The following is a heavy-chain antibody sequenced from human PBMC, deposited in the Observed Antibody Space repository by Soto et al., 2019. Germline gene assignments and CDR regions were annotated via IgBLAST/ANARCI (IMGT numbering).Heavy chain of an antibody. V-gene: IGHV4-38-2*01. J-gene: IGHJ6*02. D-gene: IGHD3-3*01. CDR2: IYHSGST. Sequence: PSETLSLTCAVSGYSISSGYYWGWIRQPPGKGLEWIGSIYHSGSTYYNPSLKSRVTISVDTSKNQFSLKLSSVTAADTAVYYCARGVLEVTIFGVVSYYCGMDVWGQGTTVTVSS. CDR1: GYSISSGYY. CDR3: ARGVLEVTIFGVVSYYCGMDV.